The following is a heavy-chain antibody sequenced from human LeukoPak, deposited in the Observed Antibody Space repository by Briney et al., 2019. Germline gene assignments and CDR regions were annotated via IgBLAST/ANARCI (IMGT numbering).Heavy chain of an antibody. CDR2: IYYSGST. Sequence: PSETLSLTCTVSGGSISSSSYYWGWIRQPPGKGLEWIGSIYYSGSTYYNPPLKSRVTISVDTSKNQFSLKLSSVTAADTAVYYCARRFGKLVHRGNWFDPWGQGTLVTVSS. CDR1: GGSISSSSYY. D-gene: IGHD6-13*01. V-gene: IGHV4-39*01. J-gene: IGHJ5*02. CDR3: ARRFGKLVHRGNWFDP.